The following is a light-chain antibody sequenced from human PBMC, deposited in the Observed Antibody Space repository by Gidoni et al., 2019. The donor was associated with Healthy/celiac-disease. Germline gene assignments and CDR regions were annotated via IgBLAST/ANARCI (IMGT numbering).Light chain of an antibody. J-gene: IGLJ2*01. Sequence: SYVLTQPPSGSVDPGKTARITCGGNNIGSKSVHWYQQKPGQAPVLVIYYDSDRPSGIPERFSGSNSGNTATLTISRVEAGDEADYYCQVWDSSSDHPRVFGGGTKLTVL. CDR1: NIGSKS. CDR2: YDS. V-gene: IGLV3-21*04. CDR3: QVWDSSSDHPRV.